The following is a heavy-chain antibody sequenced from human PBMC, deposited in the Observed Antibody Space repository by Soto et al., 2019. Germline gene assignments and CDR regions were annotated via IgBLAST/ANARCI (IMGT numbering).Heavy chain of an antibody. CDR1: GFAFSSYA. D-gene: IGHD3-9*01. V-gene: IGHV3-13*01. CDR2: IGTGGDT. CDR3: AKGMRYFDWLLFPFDY. Sequence: GGSLRLSCAASGFAFSSYALHWVRRAPGKGLEWVSAIGTGGDTYYADSVMGRFTISRDNAKKSLYLHMNSLIAEDMVVYYCAKGMRYFDWLLFPFDYWGQGTLVTVSS. J-gene: IGHJ4*02.